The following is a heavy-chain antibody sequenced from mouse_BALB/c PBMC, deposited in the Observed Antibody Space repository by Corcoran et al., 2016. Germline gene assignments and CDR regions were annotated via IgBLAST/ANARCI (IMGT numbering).Heavy chain of an antibody. D-gene: IGHD2-14*01. CDR3: ARDRYEAAMDY. J-gene: IGHJ4*01. CDR1: GFSLSTSGMG. CDR2: VWWDDDN. Sequence: QVTLKESGPGILQPSQTLSLTCSFSGFSLSTSGMGVGWIRQPSGKGLEWLAHVWWDDDNRYNPALKSRLTISKDTSSNQVFLKIASVDTADTATYYCARDRYEAAMDYWGQGTSVTVSS. V-gene: IGHV8-8*01.